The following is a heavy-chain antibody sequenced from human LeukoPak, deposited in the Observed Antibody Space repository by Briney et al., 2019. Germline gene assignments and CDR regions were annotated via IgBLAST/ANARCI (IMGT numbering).Heavy chain of an antibody. D-gene: IGHD2-15*01. CDR3: ARNSGSGFDY. J-gene: IGHJ4*02. CDR1: GYTFTSYY. V-gene: IGHV1-46*01. Sequence: GASAKISCKASGYTFTSYYIVWVRQAPGQGLEWMGRIDPSGGSTSYAQKFQGRVTMTRGTSTSTVYMELSSLRSEDTAVYYCARNSGSGFDYWGQGTLVTVSS. CDR2: IDPSGGST.